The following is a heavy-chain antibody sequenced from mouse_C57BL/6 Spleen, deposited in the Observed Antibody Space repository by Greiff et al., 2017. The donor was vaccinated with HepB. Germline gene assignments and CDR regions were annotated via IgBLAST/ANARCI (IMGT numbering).Heavy chain of an antibody. CDR3: ARGDYYDYDGAMDY. Sequence: EVQLVESGPGMVKPSQSLSLTCTVTGYSITSGYDWHWIRHFPGNKLEWMGYISYSGSTNYNPSLKSRISITHDTSKNHFFLKLNSVTTEDTATYYCARGDYYDYDGAMDYWGQGTSVTVSS. D-gene: IGHD2-4*01. CDR2: ISYSGST. J-gene: IGHJ4*01. CDR1: GYSITSGYD. V-gene: IGHV3-1*01.